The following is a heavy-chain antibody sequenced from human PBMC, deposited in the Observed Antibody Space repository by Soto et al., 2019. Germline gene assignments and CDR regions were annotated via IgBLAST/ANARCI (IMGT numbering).Heavy chain of an antibody. J-gene: IGHJ4*02. D-gene: IGHD6-19*01. CDR1: GFTFDDYG. CDR3: ARGPSRGWYDY. V-gene: IGHV3-20*01. Sequence: EVQLVESGGGVVRPGGSLRLSCAASGFTFDDYGMSWVRQAPGKGLEWVSGINWNGGSTGYADSVKGRFTISRDNAKNSLYLEINSLRADDTALYHCARGPSRGWYDYWGKGTLVTVSS. CDR2: INWNGGST.